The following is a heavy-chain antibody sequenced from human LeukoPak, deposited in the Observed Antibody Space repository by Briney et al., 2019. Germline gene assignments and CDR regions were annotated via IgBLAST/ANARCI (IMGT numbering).Heavy chain of an antibody. D-gene: IGHD1-1*01. CDR3: ARDTPLRLENWFDP. Sequence: SVNVSCMSTVCTFSSYSISGVRQAPGQGVEGVGGIITIFGTAKYAQKCQGRVTITADESTTQAYMELSSLRSEDTAVYYCARDTPLRLENWFDPWGQGTLVTVSS. CDR1: VCTFSSYS. CDR2: IITIFGTA. J-gene: IGHJ5*02. V-gene: IGHV1-69*13.